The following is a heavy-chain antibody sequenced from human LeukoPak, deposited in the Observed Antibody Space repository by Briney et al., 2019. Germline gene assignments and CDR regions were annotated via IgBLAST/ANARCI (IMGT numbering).Heavy chain of an antibody. Sequence: SETLSLTCTVSGGSTSSHYWSWIRQPAGKGLEWIGRIYTGVSTDYNPSLKSRVSISVDKSKNQFSLKLSSVTAADTAVYYCARGFRGIYSLGAFDIWGQGTMVTVSS. V-gene: IGHV4-4*07. CDR1: GGSTSSHY. J-gene: IGHJ3*02. CDR2: IYTGVST. D-gene: IGHD1-26*01. CDR3: ARGFRGIYSLGAFDI.